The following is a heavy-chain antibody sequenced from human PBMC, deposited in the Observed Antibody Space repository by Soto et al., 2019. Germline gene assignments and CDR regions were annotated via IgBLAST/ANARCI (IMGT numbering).Heavy chain of an antibody. CDR2: IWYDGSNK. CDR1: GFTFSSYG. CDR3: ARDPTGCGGDCHPYYFDY. J-gene: IGHJ4*02. D-gene: IGHD2-21*01. Sequence: PGGSLRLSCAASGFTFSSYGMHWVRQAPGKGLEWVAVIWYDGSNKYYADSVKGRFTISRDNSKNTLYLQMNSLRAEDTAVYYCARDPTGCGGDCHPYYFDYWGQGTLVTVSS. V-gene: IGHV3-33*01.